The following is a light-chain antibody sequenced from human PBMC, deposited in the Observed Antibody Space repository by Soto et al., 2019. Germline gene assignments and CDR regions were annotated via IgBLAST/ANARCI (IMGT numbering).Light chain of an antibody. CDR1: QSILHRNGYNY. CDR2: WGS. V-gene: IGKV2-28*01. CDR3: MQALQTPLT. Sequence: DIVRTQSPLSLPVTPGAPASISCRSSQSILHRNGYNYLDWYLKKPGQSPLLLIHWGSNRASGVPDRFSGSGSGTDFTLKISRVEAEDVGVYYCMQALQTPLTFGGGTKVEIK. J-gene: IGKJ4*01.